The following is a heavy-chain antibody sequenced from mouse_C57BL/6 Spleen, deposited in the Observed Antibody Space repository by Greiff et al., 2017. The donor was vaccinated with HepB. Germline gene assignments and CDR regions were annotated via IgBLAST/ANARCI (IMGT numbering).Heavy chain of an antibody. J-gene: IGHJ2*01. V-gene: IGHV5-17*01. CDR3: ASDYGSQYYFDY. CDR2: ISSGSSTI. D-gene: IGHD1-1*01. CDR1: GFTFSDYG. Sequence: EVHLVESGGGLVKPGGSLKLSCAASGFTFSDYGMHWVRQAPEKGLEWVAYISSGSSTIYYADTVKGRFTISRDNAKNTLFLQMTSLRSEDTAMYYCASDYGSQYYFDYWGQGTTLTVSS.